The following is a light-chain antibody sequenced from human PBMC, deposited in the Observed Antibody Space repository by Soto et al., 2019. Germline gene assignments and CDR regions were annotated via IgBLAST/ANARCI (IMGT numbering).Light chain of an antibody. CDR2: GAS. V-gene: IGKV3-15*01. CDR3: QQYNNWPQLT. Sequence: EIVMTQSPATLSVSPGETATLSCRASQSVSSNLAWYQQKPGQAPRLLIYGASTRATGIPARFSGSGSGTEFTLTISSLQSEDFAVYYCQQYNNWPQLTFGGGTKVEIK. J-gene: IGKJ4*01. CDR1: QSVSSN.